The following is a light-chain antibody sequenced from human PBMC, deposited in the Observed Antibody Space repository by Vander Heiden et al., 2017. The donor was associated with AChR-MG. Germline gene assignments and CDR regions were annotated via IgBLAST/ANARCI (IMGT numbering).Light chain of an antibody. Sequence: DIQMTQSPSTLSASVGDRVTITCRASQNINDWLAWYRQQPGEAPKLLIYAASRLESGVPSRFSGSESGTEFSLTISSLQPDDFATYHCQQEHSYPWTFGQRTRVEI. J-gene: IGKJ1*01. CDR3: QQEHSYPWT. V-gene: IGKV1-5*01. CDR2: AAS. CDR1: QNINDW.